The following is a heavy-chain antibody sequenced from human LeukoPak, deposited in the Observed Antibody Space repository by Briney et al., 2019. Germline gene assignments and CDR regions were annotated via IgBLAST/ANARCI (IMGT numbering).Heavy chain of an antibody. V-gene: IGHV4-34*01. CDR2: TNHSAST. CDR1: GGAFSGYY. J-gene: IGHJ4*02. CDR3: AREARRLVAGMVN. Sequence: PSETLSLTCAVYGGAFSGYYWSWIRQPPGKGLEWITETNHSASTHSNPSLKSRDTISVDTSKNQFSLKLSSVTAADTAVYYCAREARRLVAGMVNWGQGTLVTVSS. D-gene: IGHD4/OR15-4a*01.